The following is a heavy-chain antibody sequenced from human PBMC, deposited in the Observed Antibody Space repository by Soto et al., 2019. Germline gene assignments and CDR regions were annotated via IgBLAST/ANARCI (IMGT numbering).Heavy chain of an antibody. CDR1: GFTFKNYD. CDR3: AKERQFRSYYESAGHYNN. J-gene: IGHJ4*02. Sequence: EVQLLESGGGLVQPGGSLRLSCVASGFTFKNYDMRWVRQAPGKGLEWVSGISGSGAITYYADSVRGRFTISRDNSKNTRYLQRNSLRAEDTAIYYCAKERQFRSYYESAGHYNNWGQGTLVTVSS. D-gene: IGHD3-10*01. V-gene: IGHV3-23*01. CDR2: ISGSGAIT.